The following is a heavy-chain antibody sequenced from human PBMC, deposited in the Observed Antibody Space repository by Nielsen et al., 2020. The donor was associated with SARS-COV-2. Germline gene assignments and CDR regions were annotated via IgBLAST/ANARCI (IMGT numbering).Heavy chain of an antibody. J-gene: IGHJ6*03. CDR2: IYHSGST. D-gene: IGHD6-13*01. V-gene: IGHV4-30-4*01. CDR1: GDSISSGDYY. Sequence: SETLSLTCTVSGDSISSGDYYWSWIRQPPGKGLEWITYIYHSGSTNYNPSLKSRVTISVDTSKNQFSLKLSSVTAADTAVYYCARGDRIAAAGTKRYYYMDVWGKGTTVTVSS. CDR3: ARGDRIAAAGTKRYYYMDV.